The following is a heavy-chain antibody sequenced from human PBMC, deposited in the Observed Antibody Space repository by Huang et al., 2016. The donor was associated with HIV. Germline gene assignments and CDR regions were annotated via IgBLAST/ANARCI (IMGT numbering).Heavy chain of an antibody. CDR2: RMPGCESP. V-gene: IGHV1-69*13. CDR1: GGPFRSYS. CDR3: ARGSLEYSVSSSLDY. Sequence: QVQLLQSGAEVKKPGSSVNVSCKASGGPFRSYSIAWVRQAPGQGLEWMAIRMPGCESPNYEQKLQGRVRVTADESTSTVYMELRDLRPDDTAVYFCARGSLEYSVSSSLDYWGQGTHVTVSS. J-gene: IGHJ4*02. D-gene: IGHD4-4*01.